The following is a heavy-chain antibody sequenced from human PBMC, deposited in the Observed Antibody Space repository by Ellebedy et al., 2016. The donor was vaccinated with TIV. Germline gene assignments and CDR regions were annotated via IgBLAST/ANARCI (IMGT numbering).Heavy chain of an antibody. Sequence: SETLSLXXTVSGGSITSSSYYWGWIRQPPGKGLEWIGSIYYSGSTYNNPSLKSRVTISVDTSKNQFSLKLSSVTAADTAVYYCATASEDRGGYYMDVWGKGTTVTVSS. D-gene: IGHD2-15*01. CDR2: IYYSGST. J-gene: IGHJ6*03. V-gene: IGHV4-39*01. CDR3: ATASEDRGGYYMDV. CDR1: GGSITSSSYY.